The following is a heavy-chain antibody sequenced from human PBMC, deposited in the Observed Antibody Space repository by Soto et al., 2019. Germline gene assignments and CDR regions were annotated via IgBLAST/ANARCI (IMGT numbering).Heavy chain of an antibody. CDR3: ARGPTYYYDSSGYSPISDY. J-gene: IGHJ4*02. D-gene: IGHD3-22*01. Sequence: ASVKVSCKASGYTFTSYDINWVRQATGQGLEWMGWMNPNSGNTGYAQKFQGRVTMTRNTSISTAYMELSSLRSEDTAVYYCARGPTYYYDSSGYSPISDYWGQGTLVTVS. CDR1: GYTFTSYD. CDR2: MNPNSGNT. V-gene: IGHV1-8*01.